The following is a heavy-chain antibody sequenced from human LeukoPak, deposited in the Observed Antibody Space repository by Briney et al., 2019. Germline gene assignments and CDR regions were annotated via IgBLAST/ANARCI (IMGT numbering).Heavy chain of an antibody. CDR2: INSDGSGT. D-gene: IGHD5-18*01. J-gene: IGHJ4*02. CDR3: AGGGARIGEYTYGFDY. V-gene: IGHV3-74*01. CDR1: GFTFSDYC. Sequence: GGSLRLSCAASGFTFSDYCMHWVRQAPGKGLVWVSRINSDGSGTNYPDSVKGRFTMSRDNAKNTLYLQMNSLRAEDTAVYYCAGGGARIGEYTYGFDYWGQGALVTVSS.